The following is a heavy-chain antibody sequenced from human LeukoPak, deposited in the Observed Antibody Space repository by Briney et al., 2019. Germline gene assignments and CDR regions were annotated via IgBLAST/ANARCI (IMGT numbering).Heavy chain of an antibody. CDR2: IKQDGSEK. CDR1: GFTFNSNW. CDR3: ARDKYYDRYFDA. J-gene: IGHJ4*02. V-gene: IGHV3-7*01. Sequence: GGSLRLTCVASGFTFNSNWMSWVRQAPGKGLEWVANIKQDGSEKYYVDSVKGRFTISRDNAKNSVSLQMNSLRAEDTAMYYCARDKYYDRYFDAWGQGILVTVSS. D-gene: IGHD3-22*01.